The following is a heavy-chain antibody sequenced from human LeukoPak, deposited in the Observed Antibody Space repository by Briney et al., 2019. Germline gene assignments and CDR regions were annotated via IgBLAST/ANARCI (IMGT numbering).Heavy chain of an antibody. CDR2: IYLDGSRA. CDR3: GRAGPVTKDHFIDV. D-gene: IGHD2-2*01. V-gene: IGHV3-7*01. Sequence: GGSLRLSCAVSGFTFSNYWMSWARQSPGKGLEWVANIYLDGSRAYYVDSVKGRFTISRDNAKNSLFLQMNSLSAEDTAVYYCGRAGPVTKDHFIDVWGEGTTVTVSS. CDR1: GFTFSNYW. J-gene: IGHJ6*03.